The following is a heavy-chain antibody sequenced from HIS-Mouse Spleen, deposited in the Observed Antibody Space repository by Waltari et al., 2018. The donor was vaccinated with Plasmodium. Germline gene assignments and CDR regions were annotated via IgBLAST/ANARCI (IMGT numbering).Heavy chain of an antibody. Sequence: QVTLRESGPALVKPTQTLTLTCTFPGFSLRTIGMCVSSIRQPPGTALEWLARIDWDDDKYYSTSLKTSLTISKDTSKNQVVLTMPNMDPVDTATYYCARHKKRGQLVRGYFDYWGQGTLVTVSS. J-gene: IGHJ4*02. CDR2: IDWDDDK. CDR3: ARHKKRGQLVRGYFDY. V-gene: IGHV2-70*15. D-gene: IGHD6-6*01. CDR1: GFSLRTIGMC.